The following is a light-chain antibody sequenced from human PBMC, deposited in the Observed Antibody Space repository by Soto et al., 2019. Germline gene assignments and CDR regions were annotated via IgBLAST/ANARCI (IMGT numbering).Light chain of an antibody. V-gene: IGLV2-14*01. CDR3: SSYTSSSTWV. J-gene: IGLJ3*02. CDR1: SSDVGAYNY. CDR2: EVS. Sequence: QSVLTQPASVSGSPGQSITISCTGTSSDVGAYNYVSWYQQHPGKAPKLMICEVSNRPSGVSDRFSGSRSGNTASLTISGLQAEDESDYYCSSYTSSSTWVFGGGTKLTVL.